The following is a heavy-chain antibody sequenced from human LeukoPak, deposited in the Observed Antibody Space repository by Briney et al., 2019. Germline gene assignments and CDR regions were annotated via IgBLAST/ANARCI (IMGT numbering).Heavy chain of an antibody. Sequence: PGGSLRLSCAASGFTFRSYSMNGVRQARGRGREWVSSISSSSSYIYYADSVTGRFTISRDNAKNSLYLQMHSPRAEDTAVYYRARDDYDIFTGYSPLPVYWGQGTLVPVSS. J-gene: IGHJ4*02. V-gene: IGHV3-21*01. D-gene: IGHD3-9*01. CDR1: GFTFRSYS. CDR3: ARDDYDIFTGYSPLPVY. CDR2: ISSSSSYI.